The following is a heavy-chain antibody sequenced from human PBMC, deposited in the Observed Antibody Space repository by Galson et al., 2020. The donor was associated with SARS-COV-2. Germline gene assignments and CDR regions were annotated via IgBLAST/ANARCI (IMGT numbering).Heavy chain of an antibody. Sequence: SQTLSLTCTVSGGSIGSSSYYWGWIRQPPGKGPEWIGSIYYSGSTYYNPSLKSRVTISVDTSKNQFSLKLNSVTAADTAVYYCARDRKQYDFWSVEFDYWGQGTLVTVSS. D-gene: IGHD3-3*01. V-gene: IGHV4-39*07. CDR2: IYYSGST. CDR1: GGSIGSSSYY. J-gene: IGHJ4*02. CDR3: ARDRKQYDFWSVEFDY.